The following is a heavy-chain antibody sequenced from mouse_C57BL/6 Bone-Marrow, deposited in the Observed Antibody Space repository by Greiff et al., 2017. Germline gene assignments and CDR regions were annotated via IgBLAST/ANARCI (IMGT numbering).Heavy chain of an antibody. CDR2: INPNNGGT. V-gene: IGHV1-26*01. CDR3: ARSGSSFLYFDY. CDR1: GYTFTDYY. J-gene: IGHJ2*01. D-gene: IGHD1-1*01. Sequence: VQLQQSGPELVKPGASVKISCKASGYTFTDYYMNWVKQSHGKSLEWIGDINPNNGGTSYNQKFKGKATLTVDKSSSTAYMELRSLTSEDSAVYYCARSGSSFLYFDYWGQGTTLTVSS.